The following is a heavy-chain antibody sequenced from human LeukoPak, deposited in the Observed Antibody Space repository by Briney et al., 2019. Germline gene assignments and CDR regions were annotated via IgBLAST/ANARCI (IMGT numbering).Heavy chain of an antibody. CDR2: INHSGST. V-gene: IGHV4-34*01. Sequence: SETLSLTCAVYGGSFSGYYWSWIRQPPGKGLEWIGEINHSGSTNYNPSLKSRVTISVDTSKNQFSLKLSSVTAADTAVYYCARGGLRGHSGYVSYNWFDPWGQGTLVTVSS. CDR1: GGSFSGYY. D-gene: IGHD5-12*01. J-gene: IGHJ5*02. CDR3: ARGGLRGHSGYVSYNWFDP.